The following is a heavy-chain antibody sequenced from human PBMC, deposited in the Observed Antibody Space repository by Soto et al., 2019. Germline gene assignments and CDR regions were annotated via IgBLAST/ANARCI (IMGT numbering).Heavy chain of an antibody. CDR2: INSDGCST. J-gene: IGHJ6*02. CDR3: ASGGRWYYGMDV. CDR1: GFTFSSYW. Sequence: GGSLRLSCAASGFTFSSYWMHWVRQAPGKGLVWVSRINSDGCSTSYADSVKGRFTISRDNAKNTLYLQMNSLRAEDTAVYYCASGGRWYYGMDVWGQGTTVTVSS. V-gene: IGHV3-74*01. D-gene: IGHD1-26*01.